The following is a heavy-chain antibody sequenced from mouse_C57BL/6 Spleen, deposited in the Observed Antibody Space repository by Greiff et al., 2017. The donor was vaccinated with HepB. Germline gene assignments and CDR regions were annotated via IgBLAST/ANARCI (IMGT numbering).Heavy chain of an antibody. CDR3: ARWGDGYFFYAMDY. J-gene: IGHJ4*01. D-gene: IGHD2-3*01. V-gene: IGHV1-55*01. CDR1: GYTFTSYW. CDR2: IYPGSGST. Sequence: QVQLQQPGAELVKPGASVKMSCKASGYTFTSYWITWVKQRPGQGLEWIGDIYPGSGSTKYNEKFKSKATLTVDTSSSTAYMQLSSLTSEDSAVYYCARWGDGYFFYAMDYWGQGTSVTVSS.